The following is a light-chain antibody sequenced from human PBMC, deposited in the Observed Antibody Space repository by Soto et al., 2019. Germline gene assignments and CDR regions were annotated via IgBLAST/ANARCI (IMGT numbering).Light chain of an antibody. CDR2: EVS. Sequence: DVVMTQTPPSLSVAPGQRASMSCKSSQSLLHITGETFLFWYLQKPGQSPQLLIYEVSTRVSGVPDRFSGSGSGTDFTLEISRVETDDVGIYYCMQSTQLPPTFGQGTRLEN. V-gene: IGKV2D-29*02. CDR3: MQSTQLPPT. J-gene: IGKJ5*01. CDR1: QSLLHITGETF.